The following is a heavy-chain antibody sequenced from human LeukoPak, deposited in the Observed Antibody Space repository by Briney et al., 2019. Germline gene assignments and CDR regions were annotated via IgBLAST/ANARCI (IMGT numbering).Heavy chain of an antibody. Sequence: PGGSLRLSCAASGFTFSSYWMNWVRQVPGKGLEWAANIKPDGGETYYVDSVKGRFTISRDNAKSSLYLKMNSLRAEDTAVYYCARDYNLGQGTLVTVSS. V-gene: IGHV3-7*01. CDR2: IKPDGGET. J-gene: IGHJ4*02. CDR1: GFTFSSYW. CDR3: ARDYN.